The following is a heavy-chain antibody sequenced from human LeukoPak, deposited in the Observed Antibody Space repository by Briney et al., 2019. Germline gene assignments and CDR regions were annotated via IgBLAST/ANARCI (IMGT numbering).Heavy chain of an antibody. CDR1: GFTFSSYA. J-gene: IGHJ3*02. V-gene: IGHV3-23*01. Sequence: PGGSLRLSCAASGFTFSSYAISWVRQAPGRGLEGVSAISGSGGSIFYADSVKGRFTISRDNSKNTLYLQMNSLRAEDTAVYYCAKKDYGDYPQRSGALDIWGQGTMVTVSS. D-gene: IGHD4-17*01. CDR3: AKKDYGDYPQRSGALDI. CDR2: ISGSGGSI.